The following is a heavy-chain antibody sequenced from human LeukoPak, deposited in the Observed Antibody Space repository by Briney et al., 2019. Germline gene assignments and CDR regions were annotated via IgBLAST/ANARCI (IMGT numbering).Heavy chain of an antibody. V-gene: IGHV1-2*02. CDR1: GYTFTGYY. J-gene: IGHJ6*03. D-gene: IGHD2-2*01. Sequence: ASVKVSCKASGYTFTGYYMHWVRQAPGQGLEWMGWINPNSGGTNYAQKFQGRVTMTRDTSISTVYMELSRLRSDDTAVYYCASNPPAASYYYYYYMDVWGKGTTVTVSS. CDR3: ASNPPAASYYYYYYMDV. CDR2: INPNSGGT.